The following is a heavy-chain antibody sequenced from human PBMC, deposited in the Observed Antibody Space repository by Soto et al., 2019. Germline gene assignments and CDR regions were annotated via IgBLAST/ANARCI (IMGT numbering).Heavy chain of an antibody. CDR2: IYYSGST. CDR3: ARSAGWFDP. V-gene: IGHV3-53*01. J-gene: IGHJ5*02. Sequence: PSETLSLTCTVSGGSISSYYWSWIRKPPGKGLEWIGYIYYSGSTYYADSVKGRFTISRDNSKNTLYLQMNSLRAEDTAVYYCARSAGWFDPWGQGTLVTVSS. CDR1: GGSISSYY.